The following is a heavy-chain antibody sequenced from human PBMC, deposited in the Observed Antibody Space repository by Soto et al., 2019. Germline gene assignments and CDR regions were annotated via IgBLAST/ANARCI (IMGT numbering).Heavy chain of an antibody. Sequence: EVQLLESGGGLVQPGGSLRLSCAASGFTFSSYGMTWVRQAPGKGLEWVSFSSATGAGTYYADSVKGRFTISRDNSKNTLYLPMTSLRAGDTAVYYCAKDRRAGGNYGFYSDFWGQGALVIVSS. D-gene: IGHD1-7*01. CDR2: SSATGAGT. CDR1: GFTFSSYG. V-gene: IGHV3-23*01. J-gene: IGHJ4*02. CDR3: AKDRRAGGNYGFYSDF.